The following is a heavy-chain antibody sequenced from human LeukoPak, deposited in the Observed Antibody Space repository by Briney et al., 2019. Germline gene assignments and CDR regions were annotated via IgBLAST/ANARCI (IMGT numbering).Heavy chain of an antibody. CDR2: IYSGGTI. D-gene: IGHD3-16*01. Sequence: GGSLRLSCAASGFAVSSNYMAWVSQAPGKGLEWVSVIYSGGTIYYADSVKGRFTISRDNSKNTLYIQMNSLRAEDTAVYYCARGGSYDGSTMWYFDYWGQGTLVTVSS. V-gene: IGHV3-53*01. J-gene: IGHJ4*02. CDR3: ARGGSYDGSTMWYFDY. CDR1: GFAVSSNY.